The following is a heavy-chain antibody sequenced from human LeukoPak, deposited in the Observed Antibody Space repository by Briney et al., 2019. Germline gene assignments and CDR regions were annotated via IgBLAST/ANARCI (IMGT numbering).Heavy chain of an antibody. V-gene: IGHV3-53*01. CDR3: ARDWVGATSYDAFDI. CDR2: IYSGGST. J-gene: IGHJ3*02. D-gene: IGHD1-26*01. Sequence: GGSLRLSCAASGFTVSSNYMSWVRQAPGKGLEWVSVIYSGGSTYYADSVKGRFTISRDNSKNTLYLQMNSLRAEDTAVYYCARDWVGATSYDAFDIWGQGTMVTVSS. CDR1: GFTVSSNY.